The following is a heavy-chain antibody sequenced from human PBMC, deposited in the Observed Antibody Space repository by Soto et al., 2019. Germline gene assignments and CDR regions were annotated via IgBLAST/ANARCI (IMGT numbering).Heavy chain of an antibody. D-gene: IGHD3-9*01. CDR2: ISGSGGST. V-gene: IGHV3-23*01. J-gene: IGHJ3*02. CDR3: AKDRLRYFDWLPLAAFDI. CDR1: GFTFSSYA. Sequence: PGGSLRLSCAASGFTFSSYAMSWVRQAPGKGLEWVSAISGSGGSTYYADPVKGRFTISRDNSKNTLYLQMNSLRAKDTAVYYCAKDRLRYFDWLPLAAFDIWGQGTMVTVSS.